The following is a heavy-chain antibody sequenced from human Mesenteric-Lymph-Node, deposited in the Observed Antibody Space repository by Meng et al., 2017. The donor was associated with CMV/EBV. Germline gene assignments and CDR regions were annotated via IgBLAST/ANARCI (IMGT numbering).Heavy chain of an antibody. CDR2: ISSSSSYI. V-gene: IGHV3-21*04. CDR1: GFTFSSYS. J-gene: IGHJ4*02. D-gene: IGHD2-21*01. CDR3: ARGAISWRSPGRYFDY. Sequence: GGSLRLSCAASGFTFSSYSMNWVRQAPGKGLEWVSSISSSSSYIYYADSVKGRFTISRDNAKNSLYLQMNSLRAEDTAVYYCARGAISWRSPGRYFDYWGQGTLVTVSS.